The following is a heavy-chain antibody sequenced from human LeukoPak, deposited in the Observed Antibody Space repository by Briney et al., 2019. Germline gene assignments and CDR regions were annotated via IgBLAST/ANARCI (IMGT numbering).Heavy chain of an antibody. D-gene: IGHD4-17*01. Sequence: GGSLRLSCKTSKFNFNSYGMTWVRQAPGKGLDWVSSISGSGGSTQYAASVKSRFTISRDNSKNTLYLQMNSLRAEDTAVYYCAKDPNGDYIGTFDIWGQGTMVTVSS. J-gene: IGHJ3*02. CDR3: AKDPNGDYIGTFDI. CDR2: ISGSGGST. CDR1: KFNFNSYG. V-gene: IGHV3-23*01.